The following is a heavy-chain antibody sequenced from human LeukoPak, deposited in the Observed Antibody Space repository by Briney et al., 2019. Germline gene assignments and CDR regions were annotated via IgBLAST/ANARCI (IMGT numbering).Heavy chain of an antibody. CDR1: GYTFTSCY. V-gene: IGHV1-46*01. CDR2: INPSGGST. CDR3: ARASSISSSWSQH. J-gene: IGHJ1*01. D-gene: IGHD6-13*01. Sequence: ASVKVSGMASGYTFTSCYMHWVRQAPGQGLEWMGIINPSGGSTSYAQKFQGRVTMTSDTSTSTVYMELSSLRSEDTAVYYCARASSISSSWSQHWGQGTLVTVSS.